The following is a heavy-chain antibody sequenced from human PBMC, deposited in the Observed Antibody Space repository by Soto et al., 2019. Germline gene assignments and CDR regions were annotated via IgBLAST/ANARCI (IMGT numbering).Heavy chain of an antibody. Sequence: QVQLVQSGAEVKKPGSSVKVSCKASGGTFRSYAISWVRQAPGQGLEWMGGIIPIFGTATYAQKFQGRVTITADESTSTAYMELSSLRSDDTAVYYCARVVAYSGYDLQNWGQGTLVTVSS. CDR1: GGTFRSYA. D-gene: IGHD5-12*01. V-gene: IGHV1-69*01. CDR2: IIPIFGTA. J-gene: IGHJ4*02. CDR3: ARVVAYSGYDLQN.